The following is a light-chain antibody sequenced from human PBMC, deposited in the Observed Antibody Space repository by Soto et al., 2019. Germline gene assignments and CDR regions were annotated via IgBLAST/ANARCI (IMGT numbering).Light chain of an antibody. CDR2: GAS. J-gene: IGKJ1*01. Sequence: EIVWTQSPGTLSLSPGERATLSCRASQSVSSSYLAWYQQEPGQAPRLLIYGASSRATGIPDRFSGNGSGTAFTLNLYRVESEQFEVYYCQQYCTFDQGNKVEI. CDR1: QSVSSSY. V-gene: IGKV3-20*01. CDR3: QQYCT.